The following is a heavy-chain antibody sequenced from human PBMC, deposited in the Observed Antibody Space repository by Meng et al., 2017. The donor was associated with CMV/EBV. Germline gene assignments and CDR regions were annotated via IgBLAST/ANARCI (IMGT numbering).Heavy chain of an antibody. V-gene: IGHV4-34*01. J-gene: IGHJ4*02. CDR2: INHSGST. D-gene: IGHD2-2*01. Sequence: SFSGFSWLWIPPPPAKELESIGYINHSGSTNYNPSLKSRVTISVYTSKNQFSLKLSSVTAADTSVYYCARGWGADIVVVPAAQKIFDYWGQGTLVTVSS. CDR1: SFSGFS. CDR3: ARGWGADIVVVPAAQKIFDY.